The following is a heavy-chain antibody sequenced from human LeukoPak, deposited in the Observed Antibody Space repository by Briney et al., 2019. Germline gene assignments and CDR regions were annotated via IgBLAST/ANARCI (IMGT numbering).Heavy chain of an antibody. Sequence: QTLSLTCAISGDSVSSNIAAWTWIRQSPSRGLEWLGRTYYRSKWYNEYAVSVKSRININADTSKNQFSLQLNSVTPEDTAVYYCARGLGSYDYWGQGTLLTVSS. CDR2: TYYRSKWYN. D-gene: IGHD3-10*01. V-gene: IGHV6-1*01. CDR1: GDSVSSNIAA. J-gene: IGHJ4*02. CDR3: ARGLGSYDY.